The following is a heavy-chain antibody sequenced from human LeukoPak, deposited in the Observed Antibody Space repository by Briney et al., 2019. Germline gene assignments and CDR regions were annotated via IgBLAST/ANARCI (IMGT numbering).Heavy chain of an antibody. CDR1: GFTFSSYA. J-gene: IGHJ4*02. CDR2: ISGSGGST. D-gene: IGHD6-19*01. V-gene: IGHV3-23*01. Sequence: GGSLRLSCAASGFTFSSYAMSWVRQAPGKGLERVSAISGSGGSTYYADSVKGRFTISRDNSKNTLYLQMNSLRAEDTAVYYCARGDSSLDALDYWGQGTLVTVSS. CDR3: ARGDSSLDALDY.